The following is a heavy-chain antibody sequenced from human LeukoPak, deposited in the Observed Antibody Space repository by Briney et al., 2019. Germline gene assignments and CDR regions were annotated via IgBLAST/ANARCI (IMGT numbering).Heavy chain of an antibody. V-gene: IGHV1-2*02. CDR3: ARTYYYDSSGYYFPDAFDI. CDR1: GYTFTSYG. CDR2: INPNSGGT. Sequence: GASVKVSCKASGYTFTSYGISWVRQAPGQGLEWMGWINPNSGGTNYAQKFQGRVTMTRDTSISTAYMELSRLRSDDTAVYYCARTYYYDSSGYYFPDAFDIWGQGTMVTVSS. D-gene: IGHD3-22*01. J-gene: IGHJ3*02.